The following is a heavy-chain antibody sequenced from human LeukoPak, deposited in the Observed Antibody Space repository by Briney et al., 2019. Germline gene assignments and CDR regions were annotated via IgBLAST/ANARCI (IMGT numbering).Heavy chain of an antibody. V-gene: IGHV1-2*02. CDR2: INPNSGGT. D-gene: IGHD1-26*01. CDR3: ASRIVGATSAFDI. Sequence: ASVKVSCKASGYTFTGYYMHWVLQAPGQGLEWMGWINPNSGGTNYAQKFQGRVTMTRDTSISTAYMELSRLRSDDTAVYYCASRIVGATSAFDIWGQGTMVTVSS. CDR1: GYTFTGYY. J-gene: IGHJ3*02.